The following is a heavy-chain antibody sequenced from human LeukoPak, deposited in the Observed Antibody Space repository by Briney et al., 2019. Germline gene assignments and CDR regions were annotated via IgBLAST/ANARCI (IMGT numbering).Heavy chain of an antibody. CDR3: AKDGLWFGDLTYFDY. CDR1: GFTFSSYA. V-gene: IGHV3-30*04. CDR2: ISSDGTNK. Sequence: GGSLRLSCAASGFTFSSYAMHWVRQAPGKGLEWVAAISSDGTNKYYADSVKGRFTISRDNSKNTLFLQMNSLRAEDTAVYYCAKDGLWFGDLTYFDYWGQGTLVTVSS. J-gene: IGHJ4*02. D-gene: IGHD3-10*01.